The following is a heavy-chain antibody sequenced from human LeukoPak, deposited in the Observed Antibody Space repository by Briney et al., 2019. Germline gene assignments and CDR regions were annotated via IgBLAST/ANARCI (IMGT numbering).Heavy chain of an antibody. CDR2: IYYSGST. CDR3: ARWGPAAMAHNWFDP. Sequence: PSETLSLTCTVSGGSIGSYYWSWIRQPPGKGLEWIGYIYYSGSTNYNPSLKSRVTISVDTSKNQFSLKLSSVTAADTAVYYCARWGPAAMAHNWFDPWGQGTLVTVSS. D-gene: IGHD5-18*01. J-gene: IGHJ5*02. V-gene: IGHV4-59*08. CDR1: GGSIGSYY.